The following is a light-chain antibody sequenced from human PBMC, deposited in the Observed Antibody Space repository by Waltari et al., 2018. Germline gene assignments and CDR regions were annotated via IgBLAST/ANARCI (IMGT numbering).Light chain of an antibody. J-gene: IGKJ1*01. CDR1: QSISTN. V-gene: IGKV3-15*01. CDR3: QQYNNWPRT. Sequence: EKVMPPSPATLSVSPGERATLSCRASQSISTNLAWYQQKPGQAPKLLISGASTRATGIPARFSGSGSGTEFTLSISSLQSEDFAIYYCQQYNNWPRTFGQGTKVEIK. CDR2: GAS.